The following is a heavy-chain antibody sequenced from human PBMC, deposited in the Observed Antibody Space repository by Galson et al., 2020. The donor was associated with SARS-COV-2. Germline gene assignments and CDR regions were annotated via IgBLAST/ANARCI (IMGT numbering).Heavy chain of an antibody. V-gene: IGHV4-38-2*01. J-gene: IGHJ2*01. Sequence: SETLSLTCAVSGVSISTTNYWSWIRQAPGKGLEWIGSVYPSGSTYYNPSLKSRVTISLDTSKNQFSLRLTSVTAADTALYYCARQGVTRLVRFTVPGWFFDVWGRGILVTVSS. CDR3: ARQGVTRLVRFTVPGWFFDV. D-gene: IGHD2-8*01. CDR1: GVSISTTNY. CDR2: VYPSGST.